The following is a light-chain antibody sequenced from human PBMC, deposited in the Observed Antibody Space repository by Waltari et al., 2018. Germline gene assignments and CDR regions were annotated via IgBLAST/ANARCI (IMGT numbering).Light chain of an antibody. CDR2: DVS. CDR1: QSIGSY. J-gene: IGKJ1*01. V-gene: IGKV3-11*01. CDR3: QQRSGDWWT. Sequence: EIVLTQYPATLSLSPGERATLSCRASQSIGSYLAWYQHRPGQPPRLLIYDVSKRATGIPARFSGRGSGTDFTLTISSLEPEDFAVYYCQQRSGDWWTFGQGTKVEIK.